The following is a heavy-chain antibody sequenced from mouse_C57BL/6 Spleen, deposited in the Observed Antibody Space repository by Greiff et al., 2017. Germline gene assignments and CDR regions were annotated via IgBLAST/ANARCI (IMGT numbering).Heavy chain of an antibody. V-gene: IGHV1-59*01. CDR1: GYTFTSYW. CDR3: ARGYDGPYYYAMDY. J-gene: IGHJ4*01. Sequence: QVQLKQPGAELVRPGTSVKLSCKASGYTFTSYWMHWVKQRPGQGLEWIGVIDPSDSYTNYNQKFKGKATLTVDTSSSTAYMQLSSLTSEDSAVYYCARGYDGPYYYAMDYWGQGTSVTVSS. D-gene: IGHD2-3*01. CDR2: IDPSDSYT.